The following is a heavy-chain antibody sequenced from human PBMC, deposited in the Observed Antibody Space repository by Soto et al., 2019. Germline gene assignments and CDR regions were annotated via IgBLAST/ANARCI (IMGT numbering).Heavy chain of an antibody. D-gene: IGHD3-22*01. Sequence: SETLSLTCTFSGCSISSGDYYWSWIRQPPGKGLEWIGYIYYSGSTYYNPSLKSRVTISVDTSKNQFSLKLSSVTAADTAVYYCAREVVYYDSSGYYREMKYFDYWGQGTLVTVSS. CDR2: IYYSGST. CDR3: AREVVYYDSSGYYREMKYFDY. V-gene: IGHV4-30-4*01. CDR1: GCSISSGDYY. J-gene: IGHJ4*02.